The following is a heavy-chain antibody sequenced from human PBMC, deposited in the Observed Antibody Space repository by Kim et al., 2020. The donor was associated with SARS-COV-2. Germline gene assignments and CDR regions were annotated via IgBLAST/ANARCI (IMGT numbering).Heavy chain of an antibody. CDR3: ARDGAPWAFDI. Sequence: GGSLRLSCAASEFSLSSYWMDWVRQAPGKGLEWVANIRQDGSEIYYVDSVKGRFTIFRDNARNSLFLQMNSLRAEDTAVYYCARDGAPWAFDIWGQGTMVTVSS. CDR2: IRQDGSEI. J-gene: IGHJ3*02. V-gene: IGHV3-7*05. CDR1: EFSLSSYW. D-gene: IGHD2-15*01.